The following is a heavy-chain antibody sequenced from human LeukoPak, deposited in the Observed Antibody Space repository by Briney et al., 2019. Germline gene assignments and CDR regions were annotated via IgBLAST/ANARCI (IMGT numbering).Heavy chain of an antibody. D-gene: IGHD2-2*02. CDR3: ARDRYTINWFDP. V-gene: IGHV4-61*01. J-gene: IGHJ5*02. CDR2: IYFRGST. CDR1: GGSVSSVSYY. Sequence: SATLSLTWTVSGGSVSSVSYYWSWIRQPPGKGLEWIGYIYFRGSTNYNPSPNSRVTMSVDTSKNQFSLRLSSVTAADTAVYYCARDRYTINWFDPWGQGTLVTVSS.